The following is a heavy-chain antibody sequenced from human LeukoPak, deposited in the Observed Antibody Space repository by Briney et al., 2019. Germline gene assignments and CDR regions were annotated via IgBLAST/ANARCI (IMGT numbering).Heavy chain of an antibody. CDR1: GYTFTSYY. J-gene: IGHJ6*03. CDR3: ARDREPVADNPYYYYYYMDV. Sequence: GASVKVSCKASGYTFTSYYMHWVRQAPGQGLEWMGIINPSGGSTSYAQKFQGRVTMTRDMSTSTVYMELSSLRSDDTAVYYCARDREPVADNPYYYYYYMDVWGKGTTVTISS. V-gene: IGHV1-46*01. CDR2: INPSGGST. D-gene: IGHD6-19*01.